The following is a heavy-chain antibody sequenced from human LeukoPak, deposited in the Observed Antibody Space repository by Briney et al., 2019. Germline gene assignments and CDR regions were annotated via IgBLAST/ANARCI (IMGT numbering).Heavy chain of an antibody. D-gene: IGHD5-12*01. Sequence: PSETLSLTCSVSGGSITSAGHYWSWIRQPPGKGLEWIGYIYYSGSTNYNPSLKSRVTISVDTSKNQFSLKLSPVTAADTAVYYCARLPGLYYYYGMDVWGQGTTVTVSS. J-gene: IGHJ6*02. CDR2: IYYSGST. CDR1: GGSITSAGHY. V-gene: IGHV4-61*08. CDR3: ARLPGLYYYYGMDV.